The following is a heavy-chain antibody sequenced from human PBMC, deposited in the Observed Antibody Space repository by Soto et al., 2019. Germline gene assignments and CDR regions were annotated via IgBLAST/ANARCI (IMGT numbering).Heavy chain of an antibody. CDR2: ISAYNGNT. Sequence: GASVKVSCKASGYTFTSYGISWVRQAPGQGLEWMGWISAYNGNTNYAQKLQGRVTMTTDTSTSTAYMELRSLRSDDTAVYYCARVEPYYDFWSGFDYWGQGTLVTVSS. J-gene: IGHJ4*02. CDR1: GYTFTSYG. CDR3: ARVEPYYDFWSGFDY. D-gene: IGHD3-3*01. V-gene: IGHV1-18*01.